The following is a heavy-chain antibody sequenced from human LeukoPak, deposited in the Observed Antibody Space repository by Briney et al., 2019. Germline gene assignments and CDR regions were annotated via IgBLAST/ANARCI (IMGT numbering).Heavy chain of an antibody. CDR1: GVSFSDFY. CDR2: INHSGST. V-gene: IGHV4-34*01. CDR3: ARGLGGQSYGSGSYLFDY. Sequence: PSETLSLTCGVYGVSFSDFYWTWVRQPPGKGLEWVGEINHSGSTNYNPSLKSRVTMSVDTSKNQFSLNLTSVTAADTAVYYCARGLGGQSYGSGSYLFDYWGQGTLVTVSS. D-gene: IGHD3-10*01. J-gene: IGHJ4*02.